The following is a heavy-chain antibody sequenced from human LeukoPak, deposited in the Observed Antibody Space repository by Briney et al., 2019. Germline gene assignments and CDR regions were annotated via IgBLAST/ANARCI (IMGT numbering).Heavy chain of an antibody. CDR1: GFTFSSYG. CDR3: AKVITMVRGVIPRTDAYYYYGMDV. Sequence: QPGRSLRLSCAASGFTFSSYGMHWVRQAPGKGLEWVAVISYDESNKYYADSVKGRFTISRDNSKNTLYLQMNSLRAEDTAVYYCAKVITMVRGVIPRTDAYYYYGMDVWGQGTTVTVTS. CDR2: ISYDESNK. D-gene: IGHD3-10*01. V-gene: IGHV3-30*18. J-gene: IGHJ6*02.